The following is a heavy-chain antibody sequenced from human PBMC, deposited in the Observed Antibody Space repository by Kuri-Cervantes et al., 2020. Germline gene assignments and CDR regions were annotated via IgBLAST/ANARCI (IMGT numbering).Heavy chain of an antibody. CDR1: GFTFSNYW. CDR2: ISSKSTYI. CDR3: ARDGAAYFDASGSFVTFSDY. D-gene: IGHD3-22*01. Sequence: GESLKISCAASGFTFSNYWMSWVRQAPGKGLEWVSSISSKSTYIYYADSVRGRFTISRDNAKNSLYLQMSSLRAEDTAVYYCARDGAAYFDASGSFVTFSDYWGQGALVTVSS. V-gene: IGHV3-21*01. J-gene: IGHJ4*02.